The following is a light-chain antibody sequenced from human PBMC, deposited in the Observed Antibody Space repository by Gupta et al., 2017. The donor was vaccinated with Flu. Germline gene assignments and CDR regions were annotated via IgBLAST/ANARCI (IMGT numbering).Light chain of an antibody. Sequence: DIQMTQSPSSLSASVGDRVTITCRASQSISSYLNWYQQKPGKAPKLLIYAASSLQSGVPSRFSGSGSGTDFTLTISSRQPEDFATYYCQQSDSTPFTFGHGTXVDIK. J-gene: IGKJ3*01. CDR3: QQSDSTPFT. V-gene: IGKV1-39*01. CDR2: AAS. CDR1: QSISSY.